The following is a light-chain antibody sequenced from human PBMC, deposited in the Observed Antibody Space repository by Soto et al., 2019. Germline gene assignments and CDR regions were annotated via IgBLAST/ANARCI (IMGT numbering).Light chain of an antibody. CDR3: QQYDNLPPFT. J-gene: IGKJ5*01. CDR2: AAS. Sequence: DIQLTQSPSTLPASVGDRVTITCRASQGISNYLVWYQKKPGKAPKLLIYAASTLQTGVPSRFSGSGSGTEFTLTISSLQPEDFATYYCQQYDNLPPFTFGQGTRLEIK. V-gene: IGKV1-9*01. CDR1: QGISNY.